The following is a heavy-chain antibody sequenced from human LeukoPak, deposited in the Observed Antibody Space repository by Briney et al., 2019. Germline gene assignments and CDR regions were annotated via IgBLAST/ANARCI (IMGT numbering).Heavy chain of an antibody. V-gene: IGHV3-74*01. Sequence: GGSLRLSCAASGFTFSSYWMHWVRQAPGKGLVWVSRINSDGSSTSYADSVKGRFTISRDNAKNTLYLQMNSLRAEDTAVYYCARLSPTTLYDSRGWFDPWGQGTLVTVSS. CDR1: GFTFSSYW. CDR2: INSDGSST. CDR3: ARLSPTTLYDSRGWFDP. D-gene: IGHD3-3*01. J-gene: IGHJ5*02.